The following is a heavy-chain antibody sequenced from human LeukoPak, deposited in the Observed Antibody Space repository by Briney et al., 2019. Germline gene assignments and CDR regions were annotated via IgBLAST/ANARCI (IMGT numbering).Heavy chain of an antibody. CDR1: GFTFSGSA. Sequence: GGSLRLSCAASGFTFSGSAMHWVRQASGKGLEWVGRIRSKANSYATAYAASAKGRFTISRDDSKNTAYLQMNSLKTEDTAVYYCAKRGGSGTYYYFYMDVWGKGTTVTISS. V-gene: IGHV3-73*01. CDR2: IRSKANSYAT. J-gene: IGHJ6*03. CDR3: AKRGGSGTYYYFYMDV. D-gene: IGHD3-10*01.